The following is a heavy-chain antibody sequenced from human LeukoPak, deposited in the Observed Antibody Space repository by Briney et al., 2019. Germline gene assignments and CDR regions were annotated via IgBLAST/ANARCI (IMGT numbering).Heavy chain of an antibody. J-gene: IGHJ5*02. Sequence: ASVKVSCKAAGYSFTEYDINWVRQATGQGLEWMGWMNPQGGNTDYAQKFQGRVTMTRNNSISTAYMELSGLRSEDTAIYYCAGGWEPYDYFFDPWGQGTLVTVSS. V-gene: IGHV1-8*01. CDR3: AGGWEPYDYFFDP. D-gene: IGHD5-12*01. CDR1: GYSFTEYD. CDR2: MNPQGGNT.